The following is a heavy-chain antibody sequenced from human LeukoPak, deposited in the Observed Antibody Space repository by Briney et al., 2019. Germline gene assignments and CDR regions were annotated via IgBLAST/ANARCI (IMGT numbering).Heavy chain of an antibody. V-gene: IGHV4-30-2*01. Sequence: PSQTLSLTCAVSGGSISSGGYSWGWIRQPPGKGLEWVGYIYHSGTTYYNPSLKSRVTISVDRSKNQFSLKLSCVSAADTAVYYCARGSQYLDAFDIWGQGTMVTVSS. J-gene: IGHJ3*02. CDR1: GGSISSGGYS. CDR3: ARGSQYLDAFDI. CDR2: IYHSGTT. D-gene: IGHD2-2*01.